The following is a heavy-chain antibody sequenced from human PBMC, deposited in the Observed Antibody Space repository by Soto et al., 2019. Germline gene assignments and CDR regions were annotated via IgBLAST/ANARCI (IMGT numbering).Heavy chain of an antibody. V-gene: IGHV3-23*01. Sequence: GGSLRLSCVASGFTFRSCAMTWVRQAPGKGLEWVSSISGSGGSTYYADSVKGRFTISRDNSKSTLYLQMNSLRAEDTATYYCAKGGPKGAGISPSTRFDYWGQGTLVTVSS. J-gene: IGHJ4*02. D-gene: IGHD3-3*02. CDR3: AKGGPKGAGISPSTRFDY. CDR1: GFTFRSCA. CDR2: ISGSGGST.